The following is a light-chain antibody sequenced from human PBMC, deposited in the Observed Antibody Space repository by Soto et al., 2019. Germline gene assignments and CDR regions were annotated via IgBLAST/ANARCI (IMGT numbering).Light chain of an antibody. CDR1: SSNIGRNY. CDR2: DNY. CDR3: GTWDVSLTNGRV. Sequence: QSVLTQPPSVSAAPGQKVTISCAGGSSNIGRNYVSWYQQLPGTAPKLLIYDNYKRPSGIPDRFSGSKSGTSATLDITGLQTGDEADYYCGTWDVSLTNGRVVGGGTKVTVL. V-gene: IGLV1-51*01. J-gene: IGLJ2*01.